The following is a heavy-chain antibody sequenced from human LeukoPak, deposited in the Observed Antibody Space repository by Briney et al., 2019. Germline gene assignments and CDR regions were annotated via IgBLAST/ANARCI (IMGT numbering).Heavy chain of an antibody. V-gene: IGHV3-30*03. CDR3: AREGLAYYDFWSGYFWGYYFDY. D-gene: IGHD3-3*01. CDR1: GFTFSSYS. J-gene: IGHJ4*02. CDR2: ISYDGSNK. Sequence: GGSLRLSCAASGFTFSSYSMNWVRQAPGKGLEWVAVISYDGSNKYYADSVKGRFTISRDNSKNTLYLQMNSLRAEDTAVYYCAREGLAYYDFWSGYFWGYYFDYWGQGTLVTVSS.